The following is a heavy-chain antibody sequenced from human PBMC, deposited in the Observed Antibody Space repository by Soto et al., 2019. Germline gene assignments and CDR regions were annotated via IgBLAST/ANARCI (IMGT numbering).Heavy chain of an antibody. D-gene: IGHD3-10*01. CDR3: VRDRYYGSGSLFEN. CDR2: IGVAGDT. J-gene: IGHJ4*02. V-gene: IGHV3-13*01. Sequence: GGSLRLSCAASGFVFSDHDMHWVRQVPGKGLEWVSEIGVAGDTYYPDSVKGRFTISRENARKTLYLQMTSLRVGDPATYYCVRDRYYGSGSLFENWGQGT. CDR1: GFVFSDHD.